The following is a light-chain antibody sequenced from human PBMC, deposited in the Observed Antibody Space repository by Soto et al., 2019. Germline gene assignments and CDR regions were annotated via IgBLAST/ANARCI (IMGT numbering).Light chain of an antibody. Sequence: DIQMTQSPSSLSASVGDAVTITCRASQGIRNFLAWYQQKPGEVPKLLIYAASTLQSGVPSRFSGSVSGTDFTLTISSLQPEDVATYYCQEYRSAPRMYTFGQGTKVDI. CDR1: QGIRNF. CDR2: AAS. CDR3: QEYRSAPRMYT. V-gene: IGKV1-27*01. J-gene: IGKJ2*01.